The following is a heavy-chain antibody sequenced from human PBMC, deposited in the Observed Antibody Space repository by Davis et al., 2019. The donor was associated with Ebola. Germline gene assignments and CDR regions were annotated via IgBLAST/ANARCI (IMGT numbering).Heavy chain of an antibody. Sequence: GESLKISCQGSGYGFTNYWIGWVRQMPGKGLEWMGFIFPDDSDATYRPSFQGQVTFSVDKSIRTAYLHWNSLKASDTATYYCARQGTTSWDSWGQGTLVTVSS. J-gene: IGHJ4*02. V-gene: IGHV5-51*01. CDR3: ARQGTTSWDS. D-gene: IGHD2-2*01. CDR1: GYGFTNYW. CDR2: IFPDDSDA.